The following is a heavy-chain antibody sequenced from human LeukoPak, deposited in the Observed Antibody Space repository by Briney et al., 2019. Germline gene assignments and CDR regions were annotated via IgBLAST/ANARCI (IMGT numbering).Heavy chain of an antibody. CDR3: AKDSSSWYLTRYYYYGMDV. J-gene: IGHJ6*02. Sequence: GGSLRLSCAASGFTFDDYAMHWVRQAPGKGLEWVSLISGDGATTYYADSVKGRSTISRDNSKNSLYLQMNSLRTEDTALYYCAKDSSSWYLTRYYYYGMDVWGQGTTVTVS. V-gene: IGHV3-43*02. D-gene: IGHD6-13*01. CDR1: GFTFDDYA. CDR2: ISGDGATT.